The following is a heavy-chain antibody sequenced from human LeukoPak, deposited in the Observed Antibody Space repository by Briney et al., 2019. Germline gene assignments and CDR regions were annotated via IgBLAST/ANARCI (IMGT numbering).Heavy chain of an antibody. CDR1: GGSISSYY. Sequence: ASETLSLTCTVSGGSISSYYWSWIRQPPGKGLEWIGYIYYSGSTNYNPSLKSRVTISVDTSKNQFSLKLSSVTAADTAVYYCARSGDRALKGNRFDPWGQGTLVTVSS. D-gene: IGHD3-10*01. V-gene: IGHV4-59*08. CDR2: IYYSGST. CDR3: ARSGDRALKGNRFDP. J-gene: IGHJ5*02.